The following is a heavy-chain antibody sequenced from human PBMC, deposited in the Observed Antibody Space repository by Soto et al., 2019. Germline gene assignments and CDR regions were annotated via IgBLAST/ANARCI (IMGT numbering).Heavy chain of an antibody. Sequence: QVHLVQSGAEVKKPGASVKVSCKCSGYAFTTYGITWVRQAPGQGLEWMGWISAHNGNTNYAQKLQGRVTVTRDTSTSTAYMELRSRRSDDTAMYYCARGRYGDYWGQGDLVTVSS. CDR2: ISAHNGNT. D-gene: IGHD1-1*01. CDR3: ARGRYGDY. CDR1: GYAFTTYG. V-gene: IGHV1-18*01. J-gene: IGHJ4*02.